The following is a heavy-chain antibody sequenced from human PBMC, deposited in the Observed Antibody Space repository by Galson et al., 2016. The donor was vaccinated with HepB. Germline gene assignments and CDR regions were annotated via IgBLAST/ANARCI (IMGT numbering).Heavy chain of an antibody. CDR3: TRVYSDFWSGYSRYMDV. Sequence: SLRLSCATSGFTFGDYAMSWFRQAPGKGLEWVGFIRSKAYGGTTEYAASVKGRFTISRDDSKSIAYLQMNSLKTEDTAVYYCTRVYSDFWSGYSRYMDVWGKGTTVTVS. CDR2: IRSKAYGGTT. V-gene: IGHV3-49*03. J-gene: IGHJ6*03. D-gene: IGHD3-3*01. CDR1: GFTFGDYA.